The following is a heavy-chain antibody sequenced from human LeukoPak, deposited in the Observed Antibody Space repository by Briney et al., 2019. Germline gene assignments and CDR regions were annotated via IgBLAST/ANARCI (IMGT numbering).Heavy chain of an antibody. CDR2: INPSSGGT. D-gene: IGHD2-15*01. J-gene: IGHJ1*01. CDR3: ARADGRGSCCCQMRGGQ. CDR1: GHSFTAYH. Sequence: ASVTVSCKVSGHSFTAYHVQWVRQPPGEGLEWMGWINPSSGGTFYAQILRGRVSIARGTSIRTACMELGSLTSDDPAIYFCARADGRGSCCCQMRGGQWGQGTRVSVS. V-gene: IGHV1-2*02.